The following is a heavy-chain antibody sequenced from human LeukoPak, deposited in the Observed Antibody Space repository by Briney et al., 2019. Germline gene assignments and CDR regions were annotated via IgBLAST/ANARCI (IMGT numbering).Heavy chain of an antibody. V-gene: IGHV3-21*01. D-gene: IGHD3-10*02. Sequence: GGSLRLSCAASGFTLSSYNMNWVRQAPGKGLEWVSFITTNGNSICYADSVKGRFTISRDNAKNSLYLQMNSLRDEDTAVYYCARVVPVALDAFDMWGQGTLVTVSS. CDR1: GFTLSSYN. J-gene: IGHJ3*02. CDR2: ITTNGNSI. CDR3: ARVVPVALDAFDM.